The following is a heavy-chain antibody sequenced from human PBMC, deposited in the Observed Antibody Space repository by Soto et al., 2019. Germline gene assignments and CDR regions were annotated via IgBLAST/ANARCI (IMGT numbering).Heavy chain of an antibody. CDR2: ISGSGGST. Sequence: WWSLRLSCASSGFTFSSYAMSWVRQAPGKGLEWVSAISGSGGSTYYADSVKGRFTISRDNSKNTLYLQMNSLRAEDTAVYYCAKRRRVSYGMDVWGQGTTVTVSS. D-gene: IGHD2-8*01. V-gene: IGHV3-23*01. J-gene: IGHJ6*02. CDR1: GFTFSSYA. CDR3: AKRRRVSYGMDV.